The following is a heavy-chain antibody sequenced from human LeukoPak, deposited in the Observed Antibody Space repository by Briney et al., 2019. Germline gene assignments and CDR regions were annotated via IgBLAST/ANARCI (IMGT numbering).Heavy chain of an antibody. D-gene: IGHD6-13*01. CDR1: GFTFSSYG. V-gene: IGHV3-30*02. CDR2: IRYDGSNK. Sequence: GGSLRLSCAASGFTFSSYGMHWVRQAPGKGLEWVAFIRYDGSNKYYADSVKGRFTISRDNSKSTLYLQMNSLRAEDTAVYYCAKDLRRSSSWYKLVDYWGQGTLVTVSS. CDR3: AKDLRRSSSWYKLVDY. J-gene: IGHJ4*02.